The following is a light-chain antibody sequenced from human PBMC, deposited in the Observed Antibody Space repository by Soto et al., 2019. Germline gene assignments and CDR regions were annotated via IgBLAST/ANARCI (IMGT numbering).Light chain of an antibody. Sequence: IQMIQSPSSLSASVGDRVTITCRASQSVNRYLNWYQQKPGKAPKLLIYAASSLQSGVPSRFSGSGSGTDFTLTISSLQPEDFATYYCLQDYNYPLTFGGGTKVDIK. CDR1: QSVNRY. CDR3: LQDYNYPLT. V-gene: IGKV1-6*01. J-gene: IGKJ4*01. CDR2: AAS.